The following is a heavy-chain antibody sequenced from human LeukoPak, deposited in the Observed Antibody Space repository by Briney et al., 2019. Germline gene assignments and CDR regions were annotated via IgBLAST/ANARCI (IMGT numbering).Heavy chain of an antibody. CDR1: GYTFTSYG. CDR3: ARVSPRDDCSSTSCYGNFDY. CDR2: ISAYNGNT. Sequence: ASVKVPCKASGYTFTSYGISWARQAPGQGLEWMGWISAYNGNTNYAQKLQGRVTMTTDTSTSTAYMELRSLRSDDTAVYYCARVSPRDDCSSTSCYGNFDYWGQGTLVTVSS. D-gene: IGHD2-2*01. V-gene: IGHV1-18*04. J-gene: IGHJ4*02.